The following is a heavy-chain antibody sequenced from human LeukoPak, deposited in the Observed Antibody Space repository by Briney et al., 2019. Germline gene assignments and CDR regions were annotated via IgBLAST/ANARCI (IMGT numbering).Heavy chain of an antibody. V-gene: IGHV4-59*01. J-gene: IGHJ3*02. D-gene: IGHD3-22*01. CDR1: GGSISSYY. CDR3: ARDYYDSSGYSNFKDAFDI. Sequence: SETLSLTCTVSGGSISSYYWSWIRQPPGKGLEWIGYIYYSGSTNYNPSLKSRVTISVDTSKNQLSLKLSSVTAADTAVYYCARDYYDSSGYSNFKDAFDIWGQGTMVTVSS. CDR2: IYYSGST.